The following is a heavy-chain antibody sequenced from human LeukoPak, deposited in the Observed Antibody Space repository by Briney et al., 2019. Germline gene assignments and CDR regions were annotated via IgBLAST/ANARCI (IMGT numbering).Heavy chain of an antibody. V-gene: IGHV4-61*02. J-gene: IGHJ3*02. CDR1: DASISTGSFY. D-gene: IGHD3-22*01. Sequence: SETLSLTCTVSDASISTGSFYWSWIRQPAGKGLEWIGRVYTDGSTESYNPSLKSRVTMSLDTSKNQFSLKLTSVTAADTATYYCARDSSRSDPYDSSDRDDALDIWGQGTMVTISS. CDR3: ARDSSRSDPYDSSDRDDALDI. CDR2: VYTDGST.